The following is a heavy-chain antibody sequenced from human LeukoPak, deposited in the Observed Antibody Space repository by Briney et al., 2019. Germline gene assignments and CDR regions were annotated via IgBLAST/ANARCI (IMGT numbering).Heavy chain of an antibody. D-gene: IGHD6-13*01. V-gene: IGHV3-23*01. CDR2: LDTTGAST. CDR3: ARWGTAMDV. Sequence: GGSLRLSCAASGFFFSNNAMGWVRQAPGKGLEWVSSLDTTGASTFFADSVRGRFIVSRDNTKNSLYMQMNNLRAEDTATYYCARWGTAMDVWGQGTTVTV. CDR1: GFFFSNNA. J-gene: IGHJ6*02.